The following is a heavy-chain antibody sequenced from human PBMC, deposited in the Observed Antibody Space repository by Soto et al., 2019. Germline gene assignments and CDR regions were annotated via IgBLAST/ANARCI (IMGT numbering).Heavy chain of an antibody. CDR1: GFTFSSYW. CDR3: ARDQKWLRFLEWSRQGGGMDV. Sequence: GGSLRLSCAASGFTFSSYWMSWVRQAPGKGLEWVANIKQDGSEKYYVDSVKGRFTISRDNAKNSLYLQMNSLRAEDTAVYYCARDQKWLRFLEWSRQGGGMDVWGQGTTVTVSS. J-gene: IGHJ6*02. V-gene: IGHV3-7*03. D-gene: IGHD3-3*01. CDR2: IKQDGSEK.